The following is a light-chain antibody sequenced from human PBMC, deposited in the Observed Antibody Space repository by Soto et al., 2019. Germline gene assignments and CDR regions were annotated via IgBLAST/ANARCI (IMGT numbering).Light chain of an antibody. Sequence: EVVLTQSPATLSLSPGERATLSCRASESIGNYLAWYQQKLGQAPKLLIYDASHRAIGIPGRFSGDGSGTDFTLTISSLAPEDFAVYYCQWRSDWPPRLTFGGGTTVEIK. CDR3: QWRSDWPPRLT. CDR1: ESIGNY. CDR2: DAS. J-gene: IGKJ4*01. V-gene: IGKV3-11*01.